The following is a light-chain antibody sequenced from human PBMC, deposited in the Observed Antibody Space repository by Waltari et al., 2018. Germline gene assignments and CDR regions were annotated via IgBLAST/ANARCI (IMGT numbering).Light chain of an antibody. CDR1: SSDVGNLNF. V-gene: IGLV2-23*02. CDR3: SSYTISSTYV. Sequence: QSALTQPASVSGSPGQSITISCTGTSSDVGNLNFVSWYQQYPGKAPKLMIYEVNTRPSGVSKRFSGSKSGNTASRTISGLQAEDEADYYCSSYTISSTYVFGTGTKVTVL. J-gene: IGLJ1*01. CDR2: EVN.